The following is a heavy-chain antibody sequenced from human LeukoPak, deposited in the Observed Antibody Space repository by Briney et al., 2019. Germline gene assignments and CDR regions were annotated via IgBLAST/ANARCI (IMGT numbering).Heavy chain of an antibody. V-gene: IGHV4-30-4*01. CDR1: GGSVNSNDHY. Sequence: SQTLSLTCSVSGGSVNSNDHYWRWIRQSPGRGLEWIGSIYYRGNTYYSPSLESRVSMSMDVPRNQFSLQMNSVTAADTAVYYCASKEPFYDVLTGYYGGTFDIWGQGTMVTVSS. J-gene: IGHJ3*02. CDR2: IYYRGNT. D-gene: IGHD3-9*01. CDR3: ASKEPFYDVLTGYYGGTFDI.